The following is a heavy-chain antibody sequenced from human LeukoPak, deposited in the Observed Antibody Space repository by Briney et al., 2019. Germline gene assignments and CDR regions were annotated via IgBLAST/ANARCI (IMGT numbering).Heavy chain of an antibody. CDR2: IYTSGST. CDR3: ASNTYCSGGSCNRI. CDR1: GGSISSGSYY. V-gene: IGHV4-61*02. J-gene: IGHJ4*02. Sequence: PSETLSLTCTVSGGSISSGSYYWSWIRQPAGKGLEWIGRIYTSGSTNYNPSLKSRVTMSVDTSKNQFSLKLSSVTAADTAVYYCASNTYCSGGSCNRIWGQGTLVTVSS. D-gene: IGHD2-15*01.